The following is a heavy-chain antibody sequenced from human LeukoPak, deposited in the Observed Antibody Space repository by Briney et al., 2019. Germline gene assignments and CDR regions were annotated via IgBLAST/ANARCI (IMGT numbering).Heavy chain of an antibody. CDR2: IYSIGST. CDR3: AGDSSNYYDTSGYYYDYYYMDV. V-gene: IGHV3-53*01. Sequence: PGGSLRLSCVVSGFTVSSKYMSWVRQAPGKGLEWVSVIYSIGSTYYADSVKGRFTISRDNSKNTVYLQMNSLRVEDTAVYYCAGDSSNYYDTSGYYYDYYYMDVWGKGTTVTVSS. CDR1: GFTVSSKY. J-gene: IGHJ6*03. D-gene: IGHD3-22*01.